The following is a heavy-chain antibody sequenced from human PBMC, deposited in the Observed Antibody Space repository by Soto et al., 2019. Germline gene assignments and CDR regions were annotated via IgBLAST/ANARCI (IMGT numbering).Heavy chain of an antibody. CDR3: AKDMAVLGYCSSTSCYSIFDY. CDR1: GFTFDDYA. J-gene: IGHJ4*02. V-gene: IGHV3-9*01. D-gene: IGHD2-2*01. CDR2: ISWNSGSI. Sequence: PGGSLRLSCAASGFTFDDYAMHWVRQAPGKGLEWVSGISWNSGSIGYADSVKGRFTISRDNAKNSLYLQMNSLRAEDTALYYCAKDMAVLGYCSSTSCYSIFDYWGQGTLVTVSS.